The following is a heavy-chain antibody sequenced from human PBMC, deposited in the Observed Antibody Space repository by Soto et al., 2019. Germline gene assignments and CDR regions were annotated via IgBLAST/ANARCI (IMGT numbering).Heavy chain of an antibody. D-gene: IGHD2-8*01. J-gene: IGHJ4*02. Sequence: GGSLRLSCAASGFTFSSYAMSWVRQAPGKGLEWVSAISGSGGSTYYADSVKGRFTISRDNSKNTLYLQMNSLRAEDTAVYYCAVSNGEDIVLMVYADYWGQGTLVTVSS. V-gene: IGHV3-23*01. CDR2: ISGSGGST. CDR1: GFTFSSYA. CDR3: AVSNGEDIVLMVYADY.